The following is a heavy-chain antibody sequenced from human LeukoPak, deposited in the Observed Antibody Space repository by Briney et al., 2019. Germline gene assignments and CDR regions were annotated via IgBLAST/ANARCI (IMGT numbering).Heavy chain of an antibody. D-gene: IGHD4-17*01. CDR1: GFTFSSYA. J-gene: IGHJ4*02. CDR3: AKLYGDYVGPFDY. Sequence: GGSLRLSCAASGFTFSSYAMSWVRQAPGKGLEWFSAISGSGGSTYYADSVKGRFTISRDNSKNTLYLQMNSLRAEDTAVYYCAKLYGDYVGPFDYRGQGTLVTVSS. CDR2: ISGSGGST. V-gene: IGHV3-23*01.